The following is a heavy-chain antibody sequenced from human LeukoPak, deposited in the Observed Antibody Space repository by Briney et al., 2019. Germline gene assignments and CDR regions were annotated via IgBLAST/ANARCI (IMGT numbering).Heavy chain of an antibody. CDR3: ARVYDSGSQAYFYYMDV. CDR2: IYYSGST. V-gene: IGHV4-59*01. D-gene: IGHD3-10*01. J-gene: IGHJ6*03. CDR1: GGSISSYY. Sequence: SETLSLTCTVSGGSISSYYWTWIRQPPGKGLEWIGYIYYSGSTNYNPSLKSRVTMSVDTSKNQFSLKVNSVTAADTAVYYCARVYDSGSQAYFYYMDVWGKGTTVTISS.